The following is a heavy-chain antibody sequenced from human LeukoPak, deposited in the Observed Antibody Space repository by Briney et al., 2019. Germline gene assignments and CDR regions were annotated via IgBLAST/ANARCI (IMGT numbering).Heavy chain of an antibody. D-gene: IGHD5-18*01. Sequence: KPGGSLRLSCAASGFTFSDYYMSWIRQAPGKGLEWVSYISSSSSYTNYADSVKGRFTISRDNAKNSLCLQMNSLRAEDTAVYYCARTGRRGYSYGKNYYFDYWGQGTLVTVSS. V-gene: IGHV3-11*06. CDR2: ISSSSSYT. CDR1: GFTFSDYY. J-gene: IGHJ4*02. CDR3: ARTGRRGYSYGKNYYFDY.